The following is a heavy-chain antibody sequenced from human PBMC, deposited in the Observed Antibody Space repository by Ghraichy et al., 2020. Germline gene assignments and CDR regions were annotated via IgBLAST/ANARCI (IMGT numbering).Heavy chain of an antibody. CDR3: ARDLTITTPGHFDS. CDR2: IYSGGNT. J-gene: IGHJ4*02. CDR1: GGSISSGGYY. Sequence: SQTLSLTCTVSGGSISSGGYYWSWIRQHPGKGLEWIGRIYSGGNTNFNPSLKSRLTMSLDTSKNQFSLKLTSVTAADSAVYFCARDLTITTPGHFDSWGQGLLVTVSS. V-gene: IGHV4-61*02. D-gene: IGHD4/OR15-4a*01.